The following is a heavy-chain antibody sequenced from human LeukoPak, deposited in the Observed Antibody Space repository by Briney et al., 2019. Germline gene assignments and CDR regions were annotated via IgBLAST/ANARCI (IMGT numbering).Heavy chain of an antibody. V-gene: IGHV3-23*01. J-gene: IGHJ4*02. Sequence: GGSLRLSCAASGFTFSSYVMTWVRQAPGKGLEWVSGVSGSGGSTYYADSVKGRFTISRDNSKNTLYLQMNSLRAEDTAVYYCARVGSGNFETDYWGQGTLVTVPS. CDR2: VSGSGGST. CDR1: GFTFSSYV. D-gene: IGHD4-23*01. CDR3: ARVGSGNFETDY.